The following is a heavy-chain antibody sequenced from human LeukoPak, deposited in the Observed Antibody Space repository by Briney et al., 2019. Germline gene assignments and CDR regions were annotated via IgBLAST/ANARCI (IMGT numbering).Heavy chain of an antibody. CDR3: ARSYDGYVRSFDY. J-gene: IGHJ4*02. V-gene: IGHV3-13*01. D-gene: IGHD5-24*01. CDR1: GFTFSSYD. Sequence: GGSLRLSCAASGFTFSSYDMHWVRQATGKGLEWVSAIGTAGDTYYPGSVKGRFTISKDNAKNSLYLQMNSLRAEDTAVYYCARSYDGYVRSFDYWGQGALVTVSS. CDR2: IGTAGDT.